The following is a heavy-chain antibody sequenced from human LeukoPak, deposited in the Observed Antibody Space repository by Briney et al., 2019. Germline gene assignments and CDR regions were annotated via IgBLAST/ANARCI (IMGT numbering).Heavy chain of an antibody. CDR3: ARDRGYGMDV. CDR1: GFTFSSYS. V-gene: IGHV3-21*01. Sequence: GGSLRLSCAASGFTFSSYSMNWVRQAPGKGLEWVSSISSSSSYVYYADSVKGRFTISRDNAKNSLYLQMNGLRAEDTAVYYCARDRGYGMDVWGQGTTVTVSS. J-gene: IGHJ6*02. CDR2: ISSSSSYV.